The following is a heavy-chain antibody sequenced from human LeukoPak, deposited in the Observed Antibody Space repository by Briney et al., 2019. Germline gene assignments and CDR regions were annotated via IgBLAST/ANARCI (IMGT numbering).Heavy chain of an antibody. Sequence: ASETLSLTCVVYGESFSGYSWSWIRRPPGKGLEWIGEINQRRNTNYNPSLKSRVTISIDTSKNQFSLKLSSVTAADTAVYYCARHGWHAWYFDLWGRGTLVTVSS. CDR1: GESFSGYS. D-gene: IGHD6-19*01. CDR2: INQRRNT. CDR3: ARHGWHAWYFDL. V-gene: IGHV4-34*01. J-gene: IGHJ2*01.